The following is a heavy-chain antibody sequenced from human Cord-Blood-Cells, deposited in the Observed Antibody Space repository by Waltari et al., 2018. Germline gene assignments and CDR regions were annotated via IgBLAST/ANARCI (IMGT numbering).Heavy chain of an antibody. CDR3: ARDFEGYFDL. CDR2: IIPILGIA. Sequence: QVQLVQSGAEVKKPGSSVKVSCKASGGTFSSYAISRVRQAPGQGLEWMGRIIPILGIANYAQKFQGRVTITADKSTSTAYMELSSLRSEDTAVYYCARDFEGYFDLWGRGTLVTVSS. V-gene: IGHV1-69*09. J-gene: IGHJ2*01. CDR1: GGTFSSYA.